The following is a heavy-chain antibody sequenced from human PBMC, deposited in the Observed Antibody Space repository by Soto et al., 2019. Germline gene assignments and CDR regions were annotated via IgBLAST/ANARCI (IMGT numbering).Heavy chain of an antibody. CDR1: GFTVSSNY. V-gene: IGHV3-53*04. Sequence: GSLRLSCAASGFTVSSNYMSWVRQAPGKGLEWVSVIYSGGSTYYADSVKGRFTISRHNSKNTLYLQMNSLRAEDTAVYYCARATYNWGGYYFDYWGQGTLVTVSS. CDR2: IYSGGST. D-gene: IGHD1-20*01. CDR3: ARATYNWGGYYFDY. J-gene: IGHJ4*02.